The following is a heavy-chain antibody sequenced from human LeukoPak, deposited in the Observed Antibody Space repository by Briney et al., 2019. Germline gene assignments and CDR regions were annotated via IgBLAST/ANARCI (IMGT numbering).Heavy chain of an antibody. Sequence: GGSLRLSCAASGFTFSSYSMNWVRQAPGKGLEWVSYISSSSSTIYYADSVKGRFTISRDNAKNSLYLQTNSLRAEDTAVYYCARDPYGSGSYYPNWGQGTLVTVSS. CDR1: GFTFSSYS. V-gene: IGHV3-48*01. J-gene: IGHJ4*02. CDR2: ISSSSSTI. CDR3: ARDPYGSGSYYPN. D-gene: IGHD3-10*01.